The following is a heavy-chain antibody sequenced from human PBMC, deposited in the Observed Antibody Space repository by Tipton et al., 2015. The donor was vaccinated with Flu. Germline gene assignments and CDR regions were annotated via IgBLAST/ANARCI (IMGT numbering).Heavy chain of an antibody. Sequence: TLSLTCTVSGYSISSGYYWGWIRQPPGKGLEWIGSIYHSGSTYYNPSLKSRVTISVDTSKNQFSLKLSSVTAADTAVYYCTRQLEAATRSSSWGQGTLVTVSS. V-gene: IGHV4-38-2*02. CDR3: TRQLEAATRSSS. CDR1: GYSISSGYY. D-gene: IGHD1-1*01. CDR2: IYHSGST. J-gene: IGHJ4*02.